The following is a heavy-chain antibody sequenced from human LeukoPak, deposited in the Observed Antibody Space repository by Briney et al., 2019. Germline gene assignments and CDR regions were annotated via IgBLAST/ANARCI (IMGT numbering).Heavy chain of an antibody. Sequence: SETLSLTCTVSGGSISSYYWSWIRQPAGKGLEWIGRIYTSGSTNYNPSLESRVTMSVDTSKNQFSLKLSSVTAADTAVYYCARGIYYYGSGRGVNWFDPWGQGTLVTVSS. V-gene: IGHV4-4*07. J-gene: IGHJ5*02. D-gene: IGHD3-10*01. CDR2: IYTSGST. CDR1: GGSISSYY. CDR3: ARGIYYYGSGRGVNWFDP.